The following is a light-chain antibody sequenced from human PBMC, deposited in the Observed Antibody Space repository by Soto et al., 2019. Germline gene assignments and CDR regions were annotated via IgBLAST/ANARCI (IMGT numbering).Light chain of an antibody. CDR1: QSVGTSY. Sequence: EIVLTQSPGTLSLSPGESGTLTCWTSQSVGTSYLGWYQQKPGQPPRLLIHGTSSRATGVPDRFSGGGSGTEFTLTISRLEPEDAAVYFCQQYNVAPATFGGGTKVEI. CDR3: QQYNVAPAT. V-gene: IGKV3-20*01. J-gene: IGKJ4*01. CDR2: GTS.